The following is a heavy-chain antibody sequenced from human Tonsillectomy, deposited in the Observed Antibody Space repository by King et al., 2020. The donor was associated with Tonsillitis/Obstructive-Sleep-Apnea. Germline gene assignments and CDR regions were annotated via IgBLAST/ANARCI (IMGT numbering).Heavy chain of an antibody. CDR3: SKDPDGSHASDY. J-gene: IGHJ4*02. CDR1: GFTFSSYA. D-gene: IGHD1-26*01. CDR2: ISGSGGST. Sequence: EVQLVESGGGLVQPGGSLRLSCAASGFTFSSYAMSWFRQAPGKGLEWVAAISGSGGSTYYADSVKGRFTISIDNSNNTLYLQMNSLRAEDTAVYYCSKDPDGSHASDYWGQGTLVTVSS. V-gene: IGHV3-23*04.